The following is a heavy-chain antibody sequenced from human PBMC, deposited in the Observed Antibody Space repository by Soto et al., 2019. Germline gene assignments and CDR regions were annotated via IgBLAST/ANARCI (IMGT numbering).Heavy chain of an antibody. CDR3: AIESHDIVTGPRWVCYFDL. CDR2: TNDRGSI. CDR1: GGSFSGYY. V-gene: IGHV4-34*01. Sequence: QVQLQQWGAGPVRPLETLSLTCGGSGGSFSGYYWAWISQSPRKWLEWIGATNDRGSINYNPSLKSQVSISVDSAKNHYSLNLSSLTAADTAVYYCAIESHDIVTGPRWVCYFDLWRRGTLLTVSS. D-gene: IGHD3-9*01. J-gene: IGHJ2*01.